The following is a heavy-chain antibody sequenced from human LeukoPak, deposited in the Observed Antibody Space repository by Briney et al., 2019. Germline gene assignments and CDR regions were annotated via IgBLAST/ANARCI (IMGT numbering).Heavy chain of an antibody. CDR1: GYTFTSYG. J-gene: IGHJ4*02. V-gene: IGHV1-18*01. Sequence: ASVKVSCKXSGYTFTSYGISWVRQAPGQGFEWMGWISAYNGNTNYAQKLQGRVTMITDTSTSTAYMELRSLRSDDTAVYYCARGATDIVVVVAATFFDYWGQGTLVTVSS. CDR2: ISAYNGNT. D-gene: IGHD2-15*01. CDR3: ARGATDIVVVVAATFFDY.